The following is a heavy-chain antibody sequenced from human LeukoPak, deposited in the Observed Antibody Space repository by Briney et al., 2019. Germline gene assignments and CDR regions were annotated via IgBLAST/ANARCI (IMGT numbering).Heavy chain of an antibody. CDR1: GGSISNYC. CDR3: ARGYTYGPPVEY. J-gene: IGHJ4*02. CDR2: ICYSGST. D-gene: IGHD5-18*01. Sequence: SETLSLTCTVSGGSISNYCWSWIRQPPGKGLGWIGYICYSGSTNYNPSLKSRVTISVDTSKNQFSLKLSSVTAADTAVYYCARGYTYGPPVEYWGQGTLVIVSS. V-gene: IGHV4-59*01.